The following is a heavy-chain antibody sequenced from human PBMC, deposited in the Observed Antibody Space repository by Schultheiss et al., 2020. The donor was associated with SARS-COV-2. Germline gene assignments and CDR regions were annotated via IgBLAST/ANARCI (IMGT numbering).Heavy chain of an antibody. Sequence: GGSLRLSCAASGFTFSSYGMHWVRQAPGKGLEWVAVIWYDGSNKYYADSVKGRFTISRDNSKNTLYLQMNSLRAEDTAVYYCARAVAMLQHAFDIWGQGTTVTVSS. CDR3: ARAVAMLQHAFDI. CDR1: GFTFSSYG. J-gene: IGHJ3*02. D-gene: IGHD2-2*01. V-gene: IGHV3-33*01. CDR2: IWYDGSNK.